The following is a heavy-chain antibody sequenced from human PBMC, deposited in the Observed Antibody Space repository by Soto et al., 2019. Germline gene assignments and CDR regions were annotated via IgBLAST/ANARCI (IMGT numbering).Heavy chain of an antibody. J-gene: IGHJ4*02. CDR2: INTDGSST. CDR1: GFTFNSYW. V-gene: IGHV3-74*01. D-gene: IGHD3-10*01. CDR3: ARGWPQSASGSHLAY. Sequence: GGSLRPSWTGSGFTFNSYWMHWVRQAPGKGLVWVSRINTDGSSTTYADSVQGRFTISRDNAKNTLYLQMNSLRAEDTAVYYCARGWPQSASGSHLAYWGQGTFVTVSS.